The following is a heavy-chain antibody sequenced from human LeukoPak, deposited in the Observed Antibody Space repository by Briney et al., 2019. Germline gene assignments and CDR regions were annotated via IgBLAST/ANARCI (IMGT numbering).Heavy chain of an antibody. CDR2: ISGSGGNT. Sequence: GSLRLSCAASGFTFSSYAMSWVRQSPGKGLEWVSSISGSGGNTYYADSVKGRFTISRDNSKNTLYLQMNSLRAEDTAVYYCAKDRKRLIDAFDIWGQGTMVTVSS. V-gene: IGHV3-23*01. D-gene: IGHD1-14*01. J-gene: IGHJ3*02. CDR1: GFTFSSYA. CDR3: AKDRKRLIDAFDI.